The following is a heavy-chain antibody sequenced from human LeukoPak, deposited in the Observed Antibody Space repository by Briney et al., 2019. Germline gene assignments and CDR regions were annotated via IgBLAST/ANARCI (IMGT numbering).Heavy chain of an antibody. CDR3: ARRWAYGDYGVNYGMDV. CDR2: ISYDGSNK. Sequence: GRSLRLSCAASGFTFSSYGMHWVRQAPGKGLEWVAVISYDGSNKYYADSVKGRFTISRDNSKNTLYLQMNSLRAEDTAVYYCARRWAYGDYGVNYGMDVWGQGTTVTVSS. CDR1: GFTFSSYG. V-gene: IGHV3-30*03. D-gene: IGHD4-17*01. J-gene: IGHJ6*02.